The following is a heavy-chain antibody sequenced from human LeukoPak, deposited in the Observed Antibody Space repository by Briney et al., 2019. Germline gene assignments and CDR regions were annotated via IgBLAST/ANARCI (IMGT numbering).Heavy chain of an antibody. CDR3: AKDQIFGVATTPLDY. J-gene: IGHJ4*02. D-gene: IGHD3-3*01. CDR1: GFTFSSYA. Sequence: GGSLRLSCAASGFTFSSYAMSWVRQAPGKGLEWVSGISGSGGSAYYADSVKGRFTISRDNSKNTLYLQMNSLRAEDTAVYYCAKDQIFGVATTPLDYWGQGTLVTVSS. CDR2: ISGSGGSA. V-gene: IGHV3-23*01.